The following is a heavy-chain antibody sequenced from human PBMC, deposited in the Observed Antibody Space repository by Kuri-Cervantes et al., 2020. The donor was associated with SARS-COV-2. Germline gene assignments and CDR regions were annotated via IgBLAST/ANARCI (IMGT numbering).Heavy chain of an antibody. Sequence: GGSLRLSCAASGFTFSSYAMSWVRRAPGKGLEWVSGISWDSGRRAYADSVKGRFTISRDNAKNSLYLQMNSLRAEDTALYYFAKDTHSGYWSGWYVEGFDYWGQGTLVTVSS. CDR2: ISWDSGRR. CDR3: AKDTHSGYWSGWYVEGFDY. D-gene: IGHD6-19*01. CDR1: GFTFSSYA. V-gene: IGHV3-9*01. J-gene: IGHJ4*02.